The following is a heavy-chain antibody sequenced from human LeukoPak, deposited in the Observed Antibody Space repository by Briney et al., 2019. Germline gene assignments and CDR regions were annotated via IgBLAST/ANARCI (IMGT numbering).Heavy chain of an antibody. V-gene: IGHV4-38-2*01. CDR1: GYSFNSVYY. CDR2: IDNSGST. J-gene: IGHJ3*02. CDR3: ARNISGLGLYSHHAYDPAGAFDI. Sequence: SETLSLTCAVSGYSFNSVYYWAWIRQAPGKGLEWVGSIDNSGSTSYNPSLKSRVTLSLDTSKNQFSLRLTSVTAADTAVYYCARNISGLGLYSHHAYDPAGAFDIWGQGTMVTVSS. D-gene: IGHD1-20*01.